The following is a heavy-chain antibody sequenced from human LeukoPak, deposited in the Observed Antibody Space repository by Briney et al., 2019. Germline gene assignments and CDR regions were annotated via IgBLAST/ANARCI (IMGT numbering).Heavy chain of an antibody. CDR2: IYYSGST. CDR1: GGSISSYY. Sequence: PSETLSLTCTVSGGSISSYYWSWIRQPPRKGLEWIGYIYYSGSTNYNPSLKSRVTISVETSKTQFSLKLSSVTAADTAVYYCAASRVRFSIAAAGTEAYWGQGTLVTVSS. D-gene: IGHD6-13*01. J-gene: IGHJ4*02. V-gene: IGHV4-59*12. CDR3: AASRVRFSIAAAGTEAY.